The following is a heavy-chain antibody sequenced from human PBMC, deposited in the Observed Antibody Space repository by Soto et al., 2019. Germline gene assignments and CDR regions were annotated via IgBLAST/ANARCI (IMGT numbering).Heavy chain of an antibody. V-gene: IGHV3-13*01. J-gene: IGHJ5*02. CDR2: IGTAGDT. D-gene: IGHD3-3*01. CDR1: GFTFSSYD. Sequence: SLRLSCAASGFTFSSYDMHWVRQATGKGLEWVSAIGTAGDTYYPGSVKGRFTISRENAKNSLYLQMNSLRAGDTAVYYCARGIYDFWSGYTLDTWGQGTLVTVSS. CDR3: ARGIYDFWSGYTLDT.